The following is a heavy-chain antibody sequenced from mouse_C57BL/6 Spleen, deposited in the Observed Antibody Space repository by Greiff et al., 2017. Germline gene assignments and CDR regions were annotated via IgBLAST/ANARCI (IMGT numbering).Heavy chain of an antibody. CDR1: GFTFSSYA. Sequence: EVMLVESGGGLVKPGGSLKLSCAASGFTFSSYAMSWVRQTPEKRLEWVATISDGGSYTYYPDNVKGRFTISRDNAKNHLYLLMCQQKSEDTAMYYCARKSMSDWGQGTTLTVSS. J-gene: IGHJ2*01. CDR2: ISDGGSYT. CDR3: ARKSMSD. D-gene: IGHD2-10*02. V-gene: IGHV5-4*03.